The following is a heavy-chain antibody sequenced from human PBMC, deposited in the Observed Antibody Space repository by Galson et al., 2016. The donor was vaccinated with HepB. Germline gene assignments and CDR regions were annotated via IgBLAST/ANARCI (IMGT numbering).Heavy chain of an antibody. J-gene: IGHJ5*02. CDR1: GGTFSSSA. V-gene: IGHV1-69*13. Sequence: SVKVSCKASGGTFSSSAISWVRQAPGQGLEWMGGIIPIFGTPNYAQKFQDRVTITADESTSTAYMELSSPRSEDTAIYDCAGLYKWNSPVDPWGQGTLVTVSS. CDR2: IIPIFGTP. D-gene: IGHD1-20*01. CDR3: AGLYKWNSPVDP.